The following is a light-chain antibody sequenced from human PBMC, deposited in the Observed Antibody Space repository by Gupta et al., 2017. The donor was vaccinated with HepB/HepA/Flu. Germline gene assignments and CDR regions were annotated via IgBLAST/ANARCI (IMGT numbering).Light chain of an antibody. CDR2: AVS. CDR1: QNIRSL. CDR3: QQSDSFPIT. V-gene: IGKV1-12*01. Sequence: DIQMTQSPSSVSASVGDSVTITCRASQNIRSLVSWYQQKPGQAPNLLIHAVSTLQSGVPLRFSGSGSETTFTLTISGLQPEDFASYFCQQSDSFPITFGGGTKVEIK. J-gene: IGKJ4*01.